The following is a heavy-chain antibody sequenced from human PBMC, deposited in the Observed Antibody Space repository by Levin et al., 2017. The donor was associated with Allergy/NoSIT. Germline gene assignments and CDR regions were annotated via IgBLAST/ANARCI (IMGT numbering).Heavy chain of an antibody. D-gene: IGHD4-23*01. J-gene: IGHJ1*01. CDR3: VRVGGKSPAEYFQY. V-gene: IGHV3-30*04. CDR1: GFTFSRYA. CDR2: IWYDGSNK. Sequence: GGSLRLSCAASGFTFSRYAMHWVRQAPGKGLEWVAVIWYDGSNKYYADSVKGRFTISRDNSKNTLYLQMNSLRAEDTAVYYCVRVGGKSPAEYFQYWGQGTLVTVSS.